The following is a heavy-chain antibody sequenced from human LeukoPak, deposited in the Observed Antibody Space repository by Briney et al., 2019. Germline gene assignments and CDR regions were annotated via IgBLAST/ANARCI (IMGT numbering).Heavy chain of an antibody. CDR3: ARLIVVVPAAIMEGVNNDY. CDR2: ISYDGSNK. Sequence: SGRSLRLSCAASGFTFSSYAMHWVRQAPGKGLEWVAVISYDGSNKYHANSVKGRFTISRDNSKNTLYLQMNSLRAEDTAVYYCARLIVVVPAAIMEGVNNDYWGQGTLVTVSS. J-gene: IGHJ4*02. CDR1: GFTFSSYA. V-gene: IGHV3-30-3*01. D-gene: IGHD2-2*02.